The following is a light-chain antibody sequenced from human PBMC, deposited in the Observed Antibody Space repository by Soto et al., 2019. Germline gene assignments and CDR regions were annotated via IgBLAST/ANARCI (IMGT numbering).Light chain of an antibody. CDR2: DNN. Sequence: QSVLTQPPSASGTPGQRVTISCSGSSSNIGGNAVNWYQQLPGTAPRLLMYDNNQRPSGVPDRFSGSKSGTSASLAISGLQSEDEADYYCAAWDGSLSGWVFGGGTKLTVL. V-gene: IGLV1-44*01. CDR1: SSNIGGNA. J-gene: IGLJ3*02. CDR3: AAWDGSLSGWV.